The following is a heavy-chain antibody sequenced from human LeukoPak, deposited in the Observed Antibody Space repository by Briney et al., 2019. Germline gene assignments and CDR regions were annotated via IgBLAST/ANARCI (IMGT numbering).Heavy chain of an antibody. CDR3: ATKSVATFNSYYYYGMDV. CDR2: FDPEDGET. Sequence: ASVKVSCKVSGYTLTELSMHWVRQAPGKGLEWMGGFDPEDGETIYAQKFQGRVTMTEDTSTDTACMELSSLRSEDTAVYYCATKSVATFNSYYYYGMDVWGQGTTVTVSS. V-gene: IGHV1-24*01. CDR1: GYTLTELS. J-gene: IGHJ6*02. D-gene: IGHD5-12*01.